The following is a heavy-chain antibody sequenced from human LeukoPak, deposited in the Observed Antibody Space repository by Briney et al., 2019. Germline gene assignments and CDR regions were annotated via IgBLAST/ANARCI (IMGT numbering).Heavy chain of an antibody. Sequence: SETLSLTCAVSGGSISSSNWWSWVRQPPGKGLEWIGYIYYSGSTYYNPSLKSRVTISVDTSKNQFSLKLSSVTAADTAVYYCARSPSIAARRGIYYFDYWGQGTLVTVSS. D-gene: IGHD6-6*01. V-gene: IGHV4-4*02. CDR2: IYYSGST. CDR1: GGSISSSNW. J-gene: IGHJ4*02. CDR3: ARSPSIAARRGIYYFDY.